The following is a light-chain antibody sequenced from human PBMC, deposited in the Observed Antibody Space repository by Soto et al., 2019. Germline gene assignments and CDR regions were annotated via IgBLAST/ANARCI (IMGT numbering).Light chain of an antibody. CDR1: SSNIGAGYD. Sequence: QLVLTQPPSVSGAPGQRVTISCTGSSSNIGAGYDVYWYQQLPGTAPKLLIYGNTNRPSGVPDRFSGSKSGTSASLAITELQAEDEADYYCQSYDNSLSGSRVFGGGTQLTVL. J-gene: IGLJ2*01. CDR2: GNT. V-gene: IGLV1-40*01. CDR3: QSYDNSLSGSRV.